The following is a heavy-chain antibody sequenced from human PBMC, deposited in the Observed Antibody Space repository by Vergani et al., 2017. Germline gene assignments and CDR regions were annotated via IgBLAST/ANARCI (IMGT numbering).Heavy chain of an antibody. CDR2: ISYDGSNK. J-gene: IGHJ4*02. CDR1: GFTFSSYG. CDR3: ARDGGFGED. Sequence: QVQLVESGGGVVQPGRSLRLSCAASGFTFSSYGMHWVRQAPGKGLEWVAVISYDGSNKYYADSVKGRFTISRDNSKNTLYLQMNSLRAEDTAVYYCARDGGFGEDWGQGTLVTVSS. V-gene: IGHV3-30*03. D-gene: IGHD3-10*01.